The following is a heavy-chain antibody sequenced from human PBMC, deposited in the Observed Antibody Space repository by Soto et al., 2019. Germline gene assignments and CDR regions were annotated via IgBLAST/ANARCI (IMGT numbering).Heavy chain of an antibody. V-gene: IGHV4-59*01. J-gene: IGHJ4*02. D-gene: IGHD3-3*01. Sequence: SETLSLTCTVSGGSISSYYWSWIRQPPGKGLEWIGYIYYRGSTTYNPSLKSRVTISVDTSKNQFSLKLSSVTAADTAVYYCARDQFGVALRGQGTRDTV. CDR3: ARDQFGVAL. CDR2: IYYRGST. CDR1: GGSISSYY.